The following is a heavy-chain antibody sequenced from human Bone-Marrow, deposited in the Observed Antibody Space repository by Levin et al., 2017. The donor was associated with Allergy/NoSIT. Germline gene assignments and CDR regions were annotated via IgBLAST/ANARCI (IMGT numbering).Heavy chain of an antibody. J-gene: IGHJ4*02. CDR2: IGGSGANT. CDR3: AKRLRDFGELEY. CDR1: GFTFSNYA. D-gene: IGHD3-10*01. Sequence: GESLKISCAASGFTFSNYAMNWVRQAPGKGLEWVSSIGGSGANTFYAESVKGRFTISRDNSNNILYLQMNSVRAEDTATYYCAKRLRDFGELEYWGQGTLVTVSS. V-gene: IGHV3-23*01.